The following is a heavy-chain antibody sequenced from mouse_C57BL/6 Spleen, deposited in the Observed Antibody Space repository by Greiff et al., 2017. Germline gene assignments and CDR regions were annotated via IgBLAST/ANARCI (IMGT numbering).Heavy chain of an antibody. V-gene: IGHV1-54*01. D-gene: IGHD2-4*01. J-gene: IGHJ3*01. Sequence: QVQLQQSGAELVRPGTSVKVSCKASGYAFTNYLIEWVKQRPGQGLEWIGVINPGSGGTNYNEKFKGKATLTADKSSSTAYMQLISLTSEDSAVYFCARDYDYDAWFAYWGQGTLVTVSA. CDR3: ARDYDYDAWFAY. CDR2: INPGSGGT. CDR1: GYAFTNYL.